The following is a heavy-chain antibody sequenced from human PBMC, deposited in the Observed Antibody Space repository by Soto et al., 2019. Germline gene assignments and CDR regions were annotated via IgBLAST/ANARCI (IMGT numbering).Heavy chain of an antibody. Sequence: GGSLRLSCVASGFTVSSNYMSWVRQAPGKGLEWVSSISSSSSYIYYADSVKGRFTISRDNAKNSLYLQMNSLRAEDTAVYYCASPIYYYDSSGYYNWGQGT. V-gene: IGHV3-21*01. J-gene: IGHJ4*02. CDR1: GFTVSSNY. CDR2: ISSSSSYI. CDR3: ASPIYYYDSSGYYN. D-gene: IGHD3-22*01.